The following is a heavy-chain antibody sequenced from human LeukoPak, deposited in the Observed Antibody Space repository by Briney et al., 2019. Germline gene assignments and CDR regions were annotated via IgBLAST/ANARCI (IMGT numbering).Heavy chain of an antibody. D-gene: IGHD4/OR15-4a*01. CDR2: ISSSSSYI. Sequence: GGSLRLSCAASGFTFSSYSMNWVRQAPGKGLEWVSSISSSSSYIYYADSVKGRFTISRDNAKNSLYLQMNSLRAEDTAVYYCARDPGGDYGGYDYWGQGTLVTVSS. J-gene: IGHJ4*02. V-gene: IGHV3-21*01. CDR3: ARDPGGDYGGYDY. CDR1: GFTFSSYS.